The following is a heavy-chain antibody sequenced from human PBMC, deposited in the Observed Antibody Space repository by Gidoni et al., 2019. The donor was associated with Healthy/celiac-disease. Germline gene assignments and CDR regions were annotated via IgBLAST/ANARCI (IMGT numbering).Heavy chain of an antibody. J-gene: IGHJ4*02. V-gene: IGHV3-30*04. CDR1: GFTFSSYA. CDR3: ASQMSDSDY. CDR2: ISYDGSNK. Sequence: QVHLVESGGGVVQPWRSLRPSCAASGFTFSSYAMHWVRQAPGKGLEWVAVISYDGSNKYYADSGKGRFTISRDNSKNTLYLQMNSLRAEDTAVYYCASQMSDSDYWGQGTLVTVSS.